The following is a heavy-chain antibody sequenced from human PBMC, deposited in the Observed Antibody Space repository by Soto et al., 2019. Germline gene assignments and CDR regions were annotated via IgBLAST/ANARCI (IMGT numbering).Heavy chain of an antibody. J-gene: IGHJ4*02. CDR3: VRSGDYRSGSYWYFFDY. CDR1: GGSISSSSYY. D-gene: IGHD3-10*01. Sequence: SETLSLTCTVSGGSISSSSYYWGWIRQPPGKGLEWIGSIYYSGSTYYNPSLKSRFTISRDNAKNSLFLQLNSLRAEDTALYFCVRSGDYRSGSYWYFFDYWGQGALVTVSS. CDR2: IYYSGST. V-gene: IGHV4-39*02.